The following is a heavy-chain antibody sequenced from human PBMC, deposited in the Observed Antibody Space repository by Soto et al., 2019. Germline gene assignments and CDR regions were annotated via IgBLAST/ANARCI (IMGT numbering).Heavy chain of an antibody. D-gene: IGHD6-13*01. CDR3: AREWELRIAAAGTVGNWFDP. CDR1: GGSISSGDYY. Sequence: QVQLQESGPGLVKPSQTLSLTCTVSGGSISSGDYYWSWIRQPPGKGLEWIGYIYYSGSTYYNPSLKSRVTISVDTSKNQFSLKLSSVTAADTAVYYCAREWELRIAAAGTVGNWFDPWGQGTLVTVSS. V-gene: IGHV4-30-4*01. CDR2: IYYSGST. J-gene: IGHJ5*02.